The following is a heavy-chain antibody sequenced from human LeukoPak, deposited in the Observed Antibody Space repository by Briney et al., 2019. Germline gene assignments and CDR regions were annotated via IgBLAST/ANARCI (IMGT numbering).Heavy chain of an antibody. Sequence: GGSLRLSCAASGFTFSNYGMHWVRQAPGKGLEWVAFIRFDGSNKYYADSVKGRFTISRDNSKNTLYLQMNSLRAEDTAVYYCAKGWIRSYYYYYYYMDVWGKGTTVTVSS. CDR2: IRFDGSNK. V-gene: IGHV3-30*02. D-gene: IGHD5-12*01. CDR1: GFTFSNYG. J-gene: IGHJ6*03. CDR3: AKGWIRSYYYYYYYMDV.